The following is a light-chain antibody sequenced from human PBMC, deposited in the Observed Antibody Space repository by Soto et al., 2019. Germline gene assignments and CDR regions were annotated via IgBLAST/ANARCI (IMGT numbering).Light chain of an antibody. Sequence: DIVLTQSPDSLAVSLGERATINCKSSQSVLSKSDNYNYLAWHQQKPGQPPKLLIYWASTRASGVPDRFSGSGSGADFTRTISSLQAEDVVVYYFQQSYGAPITFGEGTRLDIK. V-gene: IGKV4-1*01. CDR3: QQSYGAPIT. CDR2: WAS. J-gene: IGKJ5*01. CDR1: QSVLSKSDNYNY.